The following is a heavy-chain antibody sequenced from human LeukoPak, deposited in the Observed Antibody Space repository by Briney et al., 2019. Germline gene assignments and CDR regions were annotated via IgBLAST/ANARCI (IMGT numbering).Heavy chain of an antibody. CDR2: ISYDGSNK. CDR1: GFTFSSYA. V-gene: IGHV3-30-3*01. Sequence: GRSLRLSCAASGFTFSSYAMHWVRQAPGKGLEWVAVISYDGSNKYYADSVKGRFTISRDNSKNTLYLQMNSLRAEDTAVYYCAKGAADGMDVWGQGTTVTVSS. J-gene: IGHJ6*02. CDR3: AKGAADGMDV.